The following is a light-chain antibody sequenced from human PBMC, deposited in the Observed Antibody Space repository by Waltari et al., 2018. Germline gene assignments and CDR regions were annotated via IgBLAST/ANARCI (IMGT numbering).Light chain of an antibody. J-gene: IGKJ2*01. V-gene: IGKV1-5*03. CDR2: KAS. CDR3: QQYNTYSS. Sequence: DVKMTQSPSTLSASVGDRVTITCRASQSISNYLAWYQQKPGKAPNLLIYKASILKSGVSSRFSGSGSGTQFTLTISSLQPGDYATYFCQQYNTYSSFGQGTKLEIK. CDR1: QSISNY.